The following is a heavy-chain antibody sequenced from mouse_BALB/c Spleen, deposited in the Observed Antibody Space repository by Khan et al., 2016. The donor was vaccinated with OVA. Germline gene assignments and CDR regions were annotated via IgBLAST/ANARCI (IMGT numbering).Heavy chain of an antibody. Sequence: EVQLVESGGGVVMPGGSLKLSCAASGFTFSSYAMSWVRQTPEKRLEWVASISSGGTSYFPDSVRGRFTISRDDGRTILYLQMSSLRSEDTAMYYCAREVYGSNYAWCAYWGQGTLVTVSA. CDR2: ISSGGTS. D-gene: IGHD1-1*01. CDR1: GFTFSSYA. V-gene: IGHV5-6-5*01. CDR3: AREVYGSNYAWCAY. J-gene: IGHJ3*01.